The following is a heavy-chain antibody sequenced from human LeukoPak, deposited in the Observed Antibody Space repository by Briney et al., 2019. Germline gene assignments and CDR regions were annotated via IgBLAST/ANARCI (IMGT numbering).Heavy chain of an antibody. CDR2: IYSGGMT. V-gene: IGHV3-53*01. Sequence: GGSLRLSCAASGFTVISNYMSWVRQAPGKGLEWVSVIYSGGMTYYADSVKGRFTISRDNSKNTLYLQMNSLRAEDTAVYYCARDGDGDSPFDYWGQGTLVTVSS. D-gene: IGHD4-17*01. CDR3: ARDGDGDSPFDY. J-gene: IGHJ4*02. CDR1: GFTVISNY.